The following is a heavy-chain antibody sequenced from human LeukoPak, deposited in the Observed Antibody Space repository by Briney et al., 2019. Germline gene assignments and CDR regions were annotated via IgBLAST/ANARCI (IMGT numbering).Heavy chain of an antibody. J-gene: IGHJ3*02. CDR1: GYTLTELS. CDR2: FDPEDGET. D-gene: IGHD6-19*01. Sequence: ASVKVSCKVSGYTLTELSIHWVRQAPGKGLEWMLGFDPEDGETTYAQKFQGRVTMTEDTSTDTAYMELSSLRSEDTAVYYCATDGYSSGWYWSSEGDAFDIWGQGTMVTVSS. V-gene: IGHV1-24*01. CDR3: ATDGYSSGWYWSSEGDAFDI.